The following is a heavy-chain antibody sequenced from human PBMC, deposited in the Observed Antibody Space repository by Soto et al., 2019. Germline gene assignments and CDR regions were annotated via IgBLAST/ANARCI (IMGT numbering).Heavy chain of an antibody. CDR3: ARGRRFISSYYMDV. CDR1: GFTFSSYW. J-gene: IGHJ6*03. CDR2: IKQDGSEK. D-gene: IGHD3-16*02. Sequence: EVQLVESGGGLVQPGGSLRLSCAASGFTFSSYWMSWVRQAPGKGLEWVANIKQDGSEKYYVDSVKGRFTISRDNAKNSLYLQMNSLRAEDTAVYYWARGRRFISSYYMDVWGKGTTVTVSS. V-gene: IGHV3-7*01.